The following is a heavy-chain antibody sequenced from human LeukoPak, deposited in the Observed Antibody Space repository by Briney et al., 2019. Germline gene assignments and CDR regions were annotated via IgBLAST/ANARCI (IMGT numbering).Heavy chain of an antibody. CDR3: ARGVGYYDSSGYFDY. Sequence: GGSLRLSCAASGFTFSSYGIHWVRQAPGKGLEWVAVISYDGSNKYYADSVKGRFTISRDNSKNTLYLQMNSLRAEDTAVYYCARGVGYYDSSGYFDYWGQGTLVTVSS. CDR2: ISYDGSNK. J-gene: IGHJ4*02. CDR1: GFTFSSYG. D-gene: IGHD3-22*01. V-gene: IGHV3-30*19.